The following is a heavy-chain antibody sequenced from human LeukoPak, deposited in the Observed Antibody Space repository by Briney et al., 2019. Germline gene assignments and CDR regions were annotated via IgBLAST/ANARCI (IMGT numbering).Heavy chain of an antibody. CDR3: ARVTGYYFYIDL. CDR2: MNWNGESR. Sequence: GGSLRLSCGVSGITLSNYGMSWVRQAPGKGLEWVAGMNWNGESRGYADSVKGRFTISRDNAKNSLQLQMSSLRPEDTAFYYCARVTGYYFYIDLWGNGTTVTVSS. J-gene: IGHJ6*03. V-gene: IGHV3-20*04. CDR1: GITLSNYG.